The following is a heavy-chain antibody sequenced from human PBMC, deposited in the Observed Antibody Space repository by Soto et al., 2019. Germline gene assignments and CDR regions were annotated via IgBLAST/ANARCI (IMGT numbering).Heavy chain of an antibody. D-gene: IGHD4-17*01. V-gene: IGHV1-2*04. J-gene: IGHJ4*02. CDR2: INPNSGGT. CDR3: ARGGQSVTYFDD. Sequence: ASVKVSCKASGYTFTGYYIHWVRQAPGQGLEWMGWINPNSGGTNYAQKFQGWVTMTRDTSISTAYMELSRPRSDDTAVYFCARGGQSVTYFDDWGQGTLVTVSS. CDR1: GYTFTGYY.